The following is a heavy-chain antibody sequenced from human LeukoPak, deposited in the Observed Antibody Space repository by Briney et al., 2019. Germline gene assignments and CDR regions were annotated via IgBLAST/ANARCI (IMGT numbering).Heavy chain of an antibody. Sequence: GASVKVSCKASGYTFTSYAMHWVRQAPGQRLEWMGWINAGNGNTKYSQKFQGRVTITTDESTSTAFMDLSSLRSEDTAVYYCARGKLGYYYYHMDAWGKGTTVTVSS. CDR3: ARGKLGYYYYHMDA. D-gene: IGHD3-3*02. J-gene: IGHJ6*03. CDR1: GYTFTSYA. CDR2: INAGNGNT. V-gene: IGHV1-3*01.